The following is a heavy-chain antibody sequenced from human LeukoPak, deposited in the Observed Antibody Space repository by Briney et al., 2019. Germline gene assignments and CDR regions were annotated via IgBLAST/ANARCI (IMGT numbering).Heavy chain of an antibody. D-gene: IGHD3-10*01. CDR2: ISYDGSIK. Sequence: PGRSLRLSCAASGFTFSNYAMHWIRQAPGKGLEWVAVISYDGSIKYYADSLKGRFTISRDNSKNTLYLQMNSLRAEDTAVYYCARTLALYGSGSFFGFWGQGTLVTVSS. J-gene: IGHJ1*01. CDR3: ARTLALYGSGSFFGF. CDR1: GFTFSNYA. V-gene: IGHV3-30-3*01.